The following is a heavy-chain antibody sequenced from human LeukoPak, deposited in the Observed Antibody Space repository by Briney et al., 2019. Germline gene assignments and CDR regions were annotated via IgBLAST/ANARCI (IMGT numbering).Heavy chain of an antibody. CDR2: IYPGDSDT. CDR3: ARRGSSWYGDAFDI. V-gene: IGHV5-51*01. J-gene: IGHJ3*02. CDR1: FXXYX. Sequence: FXXYXXXGXXQMPGEGLEWMGIIYPGDSDTRYSPSFQGQVTISADKSISTAYLQWSSLKASDTAMYYCARRGSSWYGDAFDIWGXXT. D-gene: IGHD6-13*01.